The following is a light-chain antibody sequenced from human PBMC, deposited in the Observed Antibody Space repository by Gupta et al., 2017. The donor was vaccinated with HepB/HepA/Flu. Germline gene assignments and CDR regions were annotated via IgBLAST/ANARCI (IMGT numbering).Light chain of an antibody. CDR3: GTWDSSLSALVV. Sequence: QSVLTPPPSVSAAPGQKVTISCSGSSSNIGNNYVSWYQQLPGTAPKLLIYENNKRPSGIPDRFSGSKSGTSATLGITGLQTGDEADYYCGTWDSSLSALVVFGGGTKLTVL. J-gene: IGLJ2*01. CDR1: SSNIGNNY. V-gene: IGLV1-51*02. CDR2: ENN.